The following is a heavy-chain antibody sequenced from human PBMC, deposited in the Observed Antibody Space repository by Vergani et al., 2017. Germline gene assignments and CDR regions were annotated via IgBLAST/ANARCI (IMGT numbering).Heavy chain of an antibody. CDR3: ARDFLTRVTTLDYYYMGV. D-gene: IGHD1-1*01. Sequence: QVQLVESGGGEVQPGRSLRLSCSAAGFPFSDYGVHWVRQAPGKGLELASVISYDGNKKNYADSVKGRFTISRDNSKNTLYLEMNALRAEDTAVYYCARDFLTRVTTLDYYYMGVWGKGTTVTVSS. CDR1: GFPFSDYG. CDR2: ISYDGNKK. J-gene: IGHJ6*03. V-gene: IGHV3-30*03.